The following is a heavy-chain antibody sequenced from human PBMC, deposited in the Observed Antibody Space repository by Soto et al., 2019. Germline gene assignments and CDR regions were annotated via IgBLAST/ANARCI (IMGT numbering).Heavy chain of an antibody. CDR1: GFSLNTGGVG. CDR3: AHRRPPNEYGWDV. D-gene: IGHD4-17*01. J-gene: IGHJ6*02. Sequence: QITLKESGPSLVKATQTLTLTCTFTGFSLNTGGVGVSWIRQPPGKALEWLALVFRNDDKRYRPSLRSRIAITKDTSKNQVVLMRTNMEPVDTATYFCAHRRPPNEYGWDVWGQGSTVTVSS. CDR2: VFRNDDK. V-gene: IGHV2-5*01.